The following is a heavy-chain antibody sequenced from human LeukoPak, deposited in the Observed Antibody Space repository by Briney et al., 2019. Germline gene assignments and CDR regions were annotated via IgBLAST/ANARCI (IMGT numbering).Heavy chain of an antibody. CDR1: GGTFRSYA. D-gene: IGHD2-2*01. J-gene: IGHJ6*04. CDR2: IMPIFGTA. V-gene: IGHV1-69*01. Sequence: SSVKVSCKASGGTFRSYAISWVRQAPGHGLEGMGGIMPIFGTAKYAQKFQGRVTITADESTSTAYMELSSLRSEDTAVYYCARGARCSSTSCYAYYYGMDVWGKGTTVTVSS. CDR3: ARGARCSSTSCYAYYYGMDV.